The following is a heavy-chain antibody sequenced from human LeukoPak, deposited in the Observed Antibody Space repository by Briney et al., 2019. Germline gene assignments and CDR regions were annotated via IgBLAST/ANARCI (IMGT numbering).Heavy chain of an antibody. V-gene: IGHV4-39*01. D-gene: IGHD2-21*02. CDR3: ARRVVTAIQYYFDY. CDR1: GVSISSSYSY. J-gene: IGHJ4*02. CDR2: IYYTGNT. Sequence: SETLSLTCTVSGVSISSSYSYWGWIRQPPGIGLEWIVSIYYTGNTYYNASLKSQVSISIDTTKNQFSLKLTSVTAADTAVYYCARRVVTAIQYYFDYWGQGTLVTVSS.